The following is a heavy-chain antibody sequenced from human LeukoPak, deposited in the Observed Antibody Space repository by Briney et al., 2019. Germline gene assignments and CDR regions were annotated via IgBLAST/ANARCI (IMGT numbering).Heavy chain of an antibody. Sequence: PGGSLRLSCAASGLTFSSYWMHWVRQAPGKGLVWVSRINSDGSTTTYADSVKGRFTISRDNAKNTLYLQMNTLTAEDTAVYYCARTWYSLDAFDIWGQGTMVTVSS. D-gene: IGHD1-1*01. CDR1: GLTFSSYW. V-gene: IGHV3-74*01. CDR3: ARTWYSLDAFDI. CDR2: INSDGSTT. J-gene: IGHJ3*02.